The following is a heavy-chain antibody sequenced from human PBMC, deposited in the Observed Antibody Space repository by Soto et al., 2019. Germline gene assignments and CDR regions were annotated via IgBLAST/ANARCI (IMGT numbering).Heavy chain of an antibody. CDR1: GFTFSSYS. J-gene: IGHJ6*02. V-gene: IGHV3-21*01. CDR3: ASPLTTRTYYYDSSGYSGYGMDV. Sequence: GGSLRLSCAASGFTFSSYSMNWVRQAPGKGLEWVSSISSSSSYIYYADSVKGRFTISRDNAKNSLYLQMNSLRAEDTAVYYCASPLTTRTYYYDSSGYSGYGMDVWGQGTTVTVSS. D-gene: IGHD3-22*01. CDR2: ISSSSSYI.